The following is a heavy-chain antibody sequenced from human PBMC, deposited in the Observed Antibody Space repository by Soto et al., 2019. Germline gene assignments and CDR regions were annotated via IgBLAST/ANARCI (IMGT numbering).Heavy chain of an antibody. J-gene: IGHJ1*01. CDR1: GFTFSGYA. CDR2: ISGSGATT. D-gene: IGHD6-19*01. V-gene: IGHV3-23*01. CDR3: ADSAWNNPDGYFHH. Sequence: EVQLLESGGGSVQPGGSLRLSCAASGFTFSGYAMTWVRQAAGKGLEWVSGISGSGATTYYADSVKGRFTISRDNPKNTLFLQMNSLRAEDTAVYYCADSAWNNPDGYFHHWGQGTLVTVSS.